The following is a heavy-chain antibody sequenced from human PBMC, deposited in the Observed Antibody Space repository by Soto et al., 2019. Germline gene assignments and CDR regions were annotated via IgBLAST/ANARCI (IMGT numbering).Heavy chain of an antibody. CDR3: GSAGVLGAVEADY. V-gene: IGHV4-30-2*01. CDR2: TDHSGST. CDR1: GGSISSGGYS. D-gene: IGHD6-19*01. Sequence: QLPLQESGTGLVKPSQTLSLTCAVYGGSISSGGYSWSWIRQPPGKGLEWIGYTDHSGSTYYNPPPKSQVTISVDRSTNQFAQKLSSVTAADTAGDYCGSAGVLGAVEADYWGQGTLVTVSS. J-gene: IGHJ4*02.